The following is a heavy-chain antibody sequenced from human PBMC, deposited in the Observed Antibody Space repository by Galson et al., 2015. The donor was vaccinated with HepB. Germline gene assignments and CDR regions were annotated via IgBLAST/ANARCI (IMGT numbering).Heavy chain of an antibody. CDR3: ARAKEGRGYFGY. Sequence: ETLSLTCAVSGDSISNDRWWSWVRQPPGEGLEWIGEAYHSGGTNYRPSLKSRVTISVDKSKNQFSLKLTSVTAADTAVYYCARAKEGRGYFGYWGQGTLVTVSS. CDR1: GDSISNDRW. V-gene: IGHV4-4*02. CDR2: AYHSGGT. J-gene: IGHJ4*02. D-gene: IGHD3-10*01.